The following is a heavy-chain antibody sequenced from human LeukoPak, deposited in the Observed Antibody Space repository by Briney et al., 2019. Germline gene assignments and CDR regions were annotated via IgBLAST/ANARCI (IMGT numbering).Heavy chain of an antibody. CDR1: GGSITSYY. V-gene: IGHV4-59*08. J-gene: IGHJ3*02. D-gene: IGHD5-24*01. CDR2: IYYTGST. CDR3: ARLGPVEMSTGRAFDI. Sequence: SETLSLTCTVSGGSITSYYWRWIRQSPGKGLEWIGYIYYTGSTTYSPSLKSRVTISVNTSKNQFSLKLSSVTAADTAVYYCARLGPVEMSTGRAFDIWGQGTMVTVSS.